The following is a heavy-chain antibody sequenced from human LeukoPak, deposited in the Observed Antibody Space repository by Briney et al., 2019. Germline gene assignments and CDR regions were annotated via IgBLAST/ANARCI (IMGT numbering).Heavy chain of an antibody. J-gene: IGHJ1*01. V-gene: IGHV3-7*02. D-gene: IGHD3-22*01. CDR2: IKQDGREK. Sequence: GGSLRLSCAASGFTFSREWMNWVRQAPGKGLEWVANIKQDGREKYYVDSVKGRFTISRDNAKNSLYLQMNSPRAEDTAVYYCAAYDSSGYSTKYFQHWGQGTLVTVSS. CDR1: GFTFSREW. CDR3: AAYDSSGYSTKYFQH.